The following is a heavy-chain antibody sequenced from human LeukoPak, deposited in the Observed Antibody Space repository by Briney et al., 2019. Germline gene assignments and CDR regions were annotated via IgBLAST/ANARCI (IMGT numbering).Heavy chain of an antibody. D-gene: IGHD4-17*01. V-gene: IGHV3-20*04. CDR2: INWNGGST. Sequence: GGPLRLSCAASGFTFDDYGMSWVRQAPGKGLEWVSGINWNGGSTGYADSVKGRFTISRDNAKNSLYLQMNSLRAEDTAVYYCAKDHGDYVFDYWGQGTLVTVSS. J-gene: IGHJ4*02. CDR3: AKDHGDYVFDY. CDR1: GFTFDDYG.